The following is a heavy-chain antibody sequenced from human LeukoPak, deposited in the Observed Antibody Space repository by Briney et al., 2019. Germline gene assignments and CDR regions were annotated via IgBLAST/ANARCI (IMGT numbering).Heavy chain of an antibody. CDR2: IYPGDSDT. CDR1: GYTFTTYW. CDR3: ARRGPTGGTSSWYFDF. J-gene: IGHJ4*02. Sequence: GESLKISCKGSGYTFTTYWIGWVRQMPGKGLEWMGVIYPGDSDTAYSPSFQGQVTISADKSISTAYLQWSSLKASDTAIYYCARRGPTGGTSSWYFDFWGQGTLVTVPS. V-gene: IGHV5-51*01. D-gene: IGHD6-13*01.